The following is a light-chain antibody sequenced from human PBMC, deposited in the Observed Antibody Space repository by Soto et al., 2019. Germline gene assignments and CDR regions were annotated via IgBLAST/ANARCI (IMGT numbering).Light chain of an antibody. V-gene: IGKV1-5*01. Sequence: DIQMTHSHSTLSASLGDRVGISCRASQSINRRLAWYQQKPGKAPRLLIYDVSTLESGVPSRFSGSGSGTEFTLTISSLQPDDFATYYCQQYNTYLTFGQGTKVDIK. CDR1: QSINRR. CDR2: DVS. CDR3: QQYNTYLT. J-gene: IGKJ1*01.